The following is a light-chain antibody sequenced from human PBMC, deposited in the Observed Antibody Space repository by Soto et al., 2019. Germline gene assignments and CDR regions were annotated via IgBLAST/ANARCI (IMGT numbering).Light chain of an antibody. V-gene: IGKV3-20*01. CDR3: QQYGSSGT. J-gene: IGKJ1*01. CDR1: QSVSSR. Sequence: EIVMTQSPAALSVSPGERVTLCCRASQSVSSRLAWYQQKPGQAPRLLIYGASNRATGIPDRFSGSGSGTDFTLTISRLEPEDFAVYYCQQYGSSGTFGQGTKVDI. CDR2: GAS.